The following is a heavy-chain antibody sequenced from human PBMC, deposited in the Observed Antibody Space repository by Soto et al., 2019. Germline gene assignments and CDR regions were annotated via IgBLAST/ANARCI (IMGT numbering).Heavy chain of an antibody. CDR3: ARFDRGFLEY. J-gene: IGHJ4*02. CDR1: GFTFSNAW. Sequence: GGSVRLSCAASGFTFSNAWMSWFRQAPGKGLEWVGRIKSKTDGGTTDYAAPVKGRFTISRDDSKNTLYLQWSSLKASDTAMYYCARFDRGFLEYWGQGTLVTVSS. CDR2: IKSKTDGGTT. D-gene: IGHD3-9*01. V-gene: IGHV3-15*01.